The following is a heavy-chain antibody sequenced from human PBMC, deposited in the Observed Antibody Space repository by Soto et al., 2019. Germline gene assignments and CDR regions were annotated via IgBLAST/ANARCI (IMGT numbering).Heavy chain of an antibody. CDR3: ARDYSNPKGRFDP. Sequence: GGSLRLSCAASGLTFSSYWMSWVRQAPGKGLEWVANINEDGSEKYYVDSVKGRFTISRDNSKKALYLQMNSLRAEDTAVYYCARDYSNPKGRFDPWGQGTLVTVSS. D-gene: IGHD4-4*01. V-gene: IGHV3-7*01. CDR1: GLTFSSYW. J-gene: IGHJ5*02. CDR2: INEDGSEK.